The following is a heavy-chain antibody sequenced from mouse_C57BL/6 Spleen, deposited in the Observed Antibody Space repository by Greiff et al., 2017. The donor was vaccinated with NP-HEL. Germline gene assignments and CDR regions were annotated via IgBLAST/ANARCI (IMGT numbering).Heavy chain of an antibody. CDR2: INPGSGGT. V-gene: IGHV1-54*01. D-gene: IGHD2-4*01. CDR3: ARSGYDYDGGFAY. CDR1: GYAFTNYL. J-gene: IGHJ3*01. Sequence: VQLQQSGAELVRPGTSVKVSCKASGYAFTNYLIEWVKQRPGQGLEWIGVINPGSGGTNYNETFKGKATLTADKSSSTAYMQLSSLTSEDSAVYFCARSGYDYDGGFAYWGQGTLVTVSA.